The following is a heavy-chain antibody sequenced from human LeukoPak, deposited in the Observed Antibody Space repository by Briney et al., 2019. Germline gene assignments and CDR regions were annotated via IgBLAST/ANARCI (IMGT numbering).Heavy chain of an antibody. J-gene: IGHJ3*02. CDR1: GDSVSTNSAT. CDR2: TYYKSKWYN. V-gene: IGHV6-1*01. CDR3: ARDQGLGRYAFDI. D-gene: IGHD7-27*01. Sequence: SQTLSLTCAISGDSVSTNSATWNWIRQSPSRGLEWLGRTYYKSKWYNDYAVSVKSRITINPDTSKNQFSLQLNSVTPEDTAVYYCARDQGLGRYAFDIWGQGTMVTVSS.